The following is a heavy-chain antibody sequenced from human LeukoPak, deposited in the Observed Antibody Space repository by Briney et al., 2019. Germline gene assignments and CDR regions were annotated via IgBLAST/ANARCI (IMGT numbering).Heavy chain of an antibody. Sequence: GGSLRLSCEASGLSLSSNNMHWVRQAPGGRPEWLSYISAGSGTVFSADSVRGRFSISRDNARESVFLQMNSLRFEDTGFYYCTRDLGLRRMIWGRGTLVIVSS. CDR3: TRDLGLRRMI. V-gene: IGHV3-48*04. CDR2: ISAGSGTV. CDR1: GLSLSSNN. J-gene: IGHJ2*01.